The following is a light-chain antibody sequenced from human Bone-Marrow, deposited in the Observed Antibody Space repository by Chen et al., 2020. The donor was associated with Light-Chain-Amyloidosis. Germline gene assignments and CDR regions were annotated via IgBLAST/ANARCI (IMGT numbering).Light chain of an antibody. CDR3: QSYDSSLSAWV. CDR2: RNT. J-gene: IGLJ3*02. V-gene: IGLV1-40*01. CDR1: SSNIGADYD. Sequence: QSVLTQPPSVSGAPGPRVTISCTGSSSNIGADYDVNWYQQLPGAAPKLLIFRNTNRPSGGPDRFSGFKSGTSASLVITGLQAEDEAYYYCQSYDSSLSAWVFGGGTKLTVL.